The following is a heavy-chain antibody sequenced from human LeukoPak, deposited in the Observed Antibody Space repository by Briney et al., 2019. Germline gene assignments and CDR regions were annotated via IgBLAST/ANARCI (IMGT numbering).Heavy chain of an antibody. CDR3: AKGRLLLSFGELDH. CDR2: ISGSGGST. D-gene: IGHD3-10*01. CDR1: GFTFSSYA. J-gene: IGHJ5*02. Sequence: PGGSLTRSCAASGFTFSSYAMSWVRQAPGKGLEWVSAISGSGGSTYYADSVKGRFTISRDNSKNTLYLQMNSLRAEDTAVYYCAKGRLLLSFGELDHWGQGTLVTVSS. V-gene: IGHV3-23*01.